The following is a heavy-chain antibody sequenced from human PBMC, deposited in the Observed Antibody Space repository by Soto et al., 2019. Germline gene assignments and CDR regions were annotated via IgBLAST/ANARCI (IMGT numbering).Heavy chain of an antibody. CDR2: IWYDGSNK. J-gene: IGHJ5*02. V-gene: IGHV3-33*01. Sequence: GGSLRLSCAASGFTFSSYGMHWVRQAPGKGLEWVAVIWYDGSNKYYADSVKGRFTISRDNSKNTLYLQMNSLRAEDTAVYYCARARYSGSYSRWFDPWGQGTLVTGSS. CDR3: ARARYSGSYSRWFDP. D-gene: IGHD1-26*01. CDR1: GFTFSSYG.